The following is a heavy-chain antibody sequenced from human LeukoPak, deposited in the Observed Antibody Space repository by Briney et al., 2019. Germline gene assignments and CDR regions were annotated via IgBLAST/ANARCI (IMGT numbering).Heavy chain of an antibody. Sequence: PSETLSLTCAVYGGSFSGYYWSWIRQPPGKGVEWIGEINHRGSTIYTQYLKSRVTISVHTSKNQFSLKLSSVPAADTAVYYCARSCPPQRKDIVVVPAAASHYYYYMDVWGKGTTVTVSS. J-gene: IGHJ6*03. D-gene: IGHD2-2*01. CDR1: GGSFSGYY. V-gene: IGHV4-34*01. CDR3: ARSCPPQRKDIVVVPAAASHYYYYMDV. CDR2: INHRGST.